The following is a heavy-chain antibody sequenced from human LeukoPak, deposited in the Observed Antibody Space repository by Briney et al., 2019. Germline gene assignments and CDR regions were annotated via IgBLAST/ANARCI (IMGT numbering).Heavy chain of an antibody. CDR2: IYTSGST. CDR1: GGSISSGSYY. D-gene: IGHD3-3*01. J-gene: IGHJ3*02. V-gene: IGHV4-61*02. CDR3: ARVYYDFWSGSEHDAFDI. Sequence: SKTLSLTCTVSGGSISSGSYYWSWIRQPAGKGLEWIGRIYTSGSTNYNPSLKSRVTISVDTSKNQFSLKLSSVTAADTAVYYCARVYYDFWSGSEHDAFDIWGQGTMVTVSS.